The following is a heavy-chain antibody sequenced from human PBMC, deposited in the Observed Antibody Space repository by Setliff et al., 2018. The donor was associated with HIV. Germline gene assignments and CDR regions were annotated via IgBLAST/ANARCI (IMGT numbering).Heavy chain of an antibody. V-gene: IGHV4-61*02. CDR2: IYTSGST. J-gene: IGHJ4*02. Sequence: PSETLSLTCTVSGGSISSGSYYWSWIRQPAGKGLEWIGRIYTSGSTKYNPSLKSRVTISVDTSKNQSSLKVRSVTVADTAVYYCATHFDSSSWYSFDYWGQGTLVTVSS. CDR1: GGSISSGSYY. CDR3: ATHFDSSSWYSFDY. D-gene: IGHD6-13*01.